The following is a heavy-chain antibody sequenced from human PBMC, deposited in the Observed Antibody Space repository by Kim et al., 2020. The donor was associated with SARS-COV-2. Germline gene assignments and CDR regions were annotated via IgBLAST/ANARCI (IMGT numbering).Heavy chain of an antibody. Sequence: GGSLRLSCAASGFTFSGSAMHWVRQASGKGLEWVGRIRSKANSYATAYAASVKGRFTISRDDSKNTAYLQMNSLKTEDTAVYYCKGGRGIDYWGQGTLVTVSS. J-gene: IGHJ4*02. CDR1: GFTFSGSA. CDR2: IRSKANSYAT. V-gene: IGHV3-73*01. CDR3: KGGRGIDY. D-gene: IGHD1-26*01.